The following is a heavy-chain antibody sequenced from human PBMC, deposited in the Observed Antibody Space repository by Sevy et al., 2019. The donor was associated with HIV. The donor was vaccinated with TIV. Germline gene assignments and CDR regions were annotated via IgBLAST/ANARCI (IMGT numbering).Heavy chain of an antibody. J-gene: IGHJ4*02. V-gene: IGHV3-23*01. CDR3: AAGSTSSSEVGYFDY. CDR1: GFTFSNYA. CDR2: ISGNGGYT. D-gene: IGHD2-2*01. Sequence: GGSLRLSCAASGFTFSNYAMSWVRQAPGKGLEWVSVISGNGGYTYYADSVKGRFTISRDTSKNTLYLQMNSLRAEDTAVYYCAAGSTSSSEVGYFDYWGQGTLVTVSS.